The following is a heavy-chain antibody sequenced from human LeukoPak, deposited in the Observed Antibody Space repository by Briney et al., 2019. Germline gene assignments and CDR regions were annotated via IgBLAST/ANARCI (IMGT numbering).Heavy chain of an antibody. V-gene: IGHV3-74*01. CDR3: ARELPREVTLDY. CDR1: GFTLSSYE. D-gene: IGHD2-21*02. Sequence: GGSLRLSCAASGFTLSSYEMHWVRQAPGMGLVWVSRINSDGSRTGYADSVKGRFTISRDNAKNTLYLQMNSLRAEDTAIYYCARELPREVTLDYWGQGTLVTVSS. CDR2: INSDGSRT. J-gene: IGHJ4*02.